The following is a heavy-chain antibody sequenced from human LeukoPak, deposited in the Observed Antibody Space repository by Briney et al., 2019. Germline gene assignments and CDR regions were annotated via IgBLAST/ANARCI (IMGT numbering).Heavy chain of an antibody. CDR3: ARERELRSYYYMDV. J-gene: IGHJ6*03. V-gene: IGHV4-61*02. CDR2: IYTSGST. D-gene: IGHD1-26*01. CDR1: GGSISSGSYY. Sequence: SETLSLTCTVSGGSISSGSYYWSWIRQPAGKGLEWIGRIYTSGSTNYNPSLKSRVTISVDTSKNQFSLKLSSVTAADTAVYYCARERELRSYYYMDVWGKGTTVTVSS.